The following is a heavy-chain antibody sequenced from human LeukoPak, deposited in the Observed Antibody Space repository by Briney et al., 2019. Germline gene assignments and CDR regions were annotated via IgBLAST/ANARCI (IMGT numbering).Heavy chain of an antibody. J-gene: IGHJ4*02. CDR2: INAGNGNT. CDR3: ARDNPKNYYDISGYGFS. Sequence: GASVKVSCKGSGYTFTYYAMHWVRHGPGQRLGWMGGINAGNGNTKYSQKCQGRVTITRDTSASTAYMDLSSLRSEDTALYYCARDNPKNYYDISGYGFSWGQATLGTVS. CDR1: GYTFTYYA. V-gene: IGHV1-3*01. D-gene: IGHD3-22*01.